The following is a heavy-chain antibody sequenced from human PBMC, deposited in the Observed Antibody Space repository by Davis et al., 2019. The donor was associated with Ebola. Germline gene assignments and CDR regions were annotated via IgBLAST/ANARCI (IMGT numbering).Heavy chain of an antibody. CDR2: AKSKTSGGTI. Sequence: GESLKTSCAASGFTFTCAWLSWVRQAPGKGLEWVGRAKSKTSGGTIDYAAPVKGRFTISRDDSKNRLYLQMNSLKTEDTAVYYCRSNFDYWGQGALVTVSS. V-gene: IGHV3-15*01. CDR1: GFTFTCAW. CDR3: RSNFDY. J-gene: IGHJ4*02.